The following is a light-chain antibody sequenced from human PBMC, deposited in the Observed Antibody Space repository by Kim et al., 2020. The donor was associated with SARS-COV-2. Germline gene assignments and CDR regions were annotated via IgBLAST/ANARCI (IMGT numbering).Light chain of an antibody. CDR3: QSWDSSMWV. CDR2: QNN. J-gene: IGLJ3*02. V-gene: IGLV3-1*01. CDR1: ELGDEV. Sequence: VTPGQTASITCSGDELGDEVASWYQQGPGQSPVMVISQNNRRPSGIPERFSGSNSGNTATLTITETQPVDEADYYCQSWDSSMWVFGGGTQLTVL.